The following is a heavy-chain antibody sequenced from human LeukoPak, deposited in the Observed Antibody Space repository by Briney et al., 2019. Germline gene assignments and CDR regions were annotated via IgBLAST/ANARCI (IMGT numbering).Heavy chain of an antibody. V-gene: IGHV4-4*07. D-gene: IGHD3-22*01. J-gene: IGHJ4*02. CDR2: ISTSRGT. CDR1: DDSITTNY. Sequence: SETLSLTCSVSDDSITTNYWNWIRQTPEKGLEWIGYISTSRGTNYNPSLRSRVTMLLDTSKNQFSLELRSVTAADTAVYHCARGYYDGRGYSVPFDSWGQGTLVTVSS. CDR3: ARGYYDGRGYSVPFDS.